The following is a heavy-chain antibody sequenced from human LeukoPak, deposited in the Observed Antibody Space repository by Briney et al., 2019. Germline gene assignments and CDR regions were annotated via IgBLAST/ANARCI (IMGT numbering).Heavy chain of an antibody. J-gene: IGHJ6*03. CDR2: INHSGST. Sequence: SETLSLTCAVYGGSFSGYYWSWIRQPPGKGLEWIGEINHSGSTNYNPSLKSRVTISVDTSKNQFSLKLSSVTAADTVVYYCARGYGGIYYYYMDVWGKGTTVTVSS. CDR1: GGSFSGYY. CDR3: ARGYGGIYYYYMDV. V-gene: IGHV4-34*01. D-gene: IGHD3-16*01.